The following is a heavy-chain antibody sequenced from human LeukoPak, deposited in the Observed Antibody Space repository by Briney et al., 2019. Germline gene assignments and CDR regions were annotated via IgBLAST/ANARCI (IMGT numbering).Heavy chain of an antibody. CDR2: IYTSGST. CDR1: GGSISSGSYY. Sequence: PSQTLSLTCTVSGGSISSGSYYWNWIRQPAGKGLEWIGRIYTSGSTNYNPSLKSRVTISVYTSKNQFSLKLASVTAADTAIYYCAKGAGGFSYYNWFDPWGQGTLVTVSS. CDR3: AKGAGGFSYYNWFDP. J-gene: IGHJ5*02. V-gene: IGHV4-61*02. D-gene: IGHD5-18*01.